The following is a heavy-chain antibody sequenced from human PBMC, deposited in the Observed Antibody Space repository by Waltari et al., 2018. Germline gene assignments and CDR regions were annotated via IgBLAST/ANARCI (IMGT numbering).Heavy chain of an antibody. D-gene: IGHD4-17*01. CDR2: IYIGGST. Sequence: EVQLVESGGGLTQPGGPLRLSCAASGFTVSSHYMRWVRQAPWKGLEWVSVIYIGGSTYYADSVKGRFTISRDNSKNTLYLQMNSLRAEDTAVYYCARESYGLDAFDIWGQGTMVTVSS. J-gene: IGHJ3*02. V-gene: IGHV3-53*01. CDR3: ARESYGLDAFDI. CDR1: GFTVSSHY.